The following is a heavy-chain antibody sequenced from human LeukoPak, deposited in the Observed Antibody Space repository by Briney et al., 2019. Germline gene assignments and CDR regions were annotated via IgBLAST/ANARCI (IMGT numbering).Heavy chain of an antibody. Sequence: GASVKVSCKASGYTFTGYYMHWVRQAPGQGLEWMGRINPNSGGTNYPQKFQGRVTMTRDTSISTAYMELSRLRSDDTAVYYCATNSQWLVGNWFDPWGQGTLVTVSS. J-gene: IGHJ5*02. CDR3: ATNSQWLVGNWFDP. CDR2: INPNSGGT. V-gene: IGHV1-2*06. CDR1: GYTFTGYY. D-gene: IGHD6-19*01.